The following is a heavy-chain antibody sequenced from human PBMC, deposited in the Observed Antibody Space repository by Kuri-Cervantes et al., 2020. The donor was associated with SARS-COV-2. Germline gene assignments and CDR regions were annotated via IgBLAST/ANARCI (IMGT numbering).Heavy chain of an antibody. CDR3: ARVGYSSGWYWHYFDY. Sequence: SVKVSCKASGYTFTSYGISWVRQAPGQGLEWMGGIIPIFGMANYAQKFQGRVTITADKSTSTAYMELSSLRSEDTAVYYCARVGYSSGWYWHYFDYWGQGTLVTVSS. CDR2: IIPIFGMA. J-gene: IGHJ4*02. V-gene: IGHV1-69*10. D-gene: IGHD6-19*01. CDR1: GYTFTSYG.